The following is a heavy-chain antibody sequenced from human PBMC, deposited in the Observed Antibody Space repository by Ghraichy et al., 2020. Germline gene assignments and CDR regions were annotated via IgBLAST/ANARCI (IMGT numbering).Heavy chain of an antibody. CDR1: GFTFSNSA. J-gene: IGHJ4*02. CDR3: ARETDTTGWYSADY. V-gene: IGHV3-23*01. Sequence: GESLNISCVAAGFTFSNSAMSWLRQAPGKGLEWVSAIRGNGVKTYYAASVKGRFTVSRDNSKNSVFLQMNSLRAEDTAVYYCARETDTTGWYSADYWGQGTLVTVSS. CDR2: IRGNGVKT. D-gene: IGHD6-19*01.